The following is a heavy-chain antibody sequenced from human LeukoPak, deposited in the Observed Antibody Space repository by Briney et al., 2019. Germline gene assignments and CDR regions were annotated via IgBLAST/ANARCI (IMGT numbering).Heavy chain of an antibody. V-gene: IGHV3-49*04. J-gene: IGHJ6*02. CDR3: TRPRSASYFSYGMNV. D-gene: IGHD3-10*01. Sequence: GGSLRLSCTASGFTFGDYAMSWVRQAPGKGLEWVGFIRSKAFGGTTEYAASVQGRFTISREDSKSIAYLQVNSLKTEDTAVYYCTRPRSASYFSYGMNVWGQGTTVTVSS. CDR2: IRSKAFGGTT. CDR1: GFTFGDYA.